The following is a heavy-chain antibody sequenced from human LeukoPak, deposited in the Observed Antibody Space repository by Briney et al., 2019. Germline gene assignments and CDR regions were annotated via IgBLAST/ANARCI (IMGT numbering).Heavy chain of an antibody. J-gene: IGHJ4*02. CDR1: GGTFSSYA. Sequence: SVKVSCKASGGTFSSYAISWVRQAPGQGLEWKGGIIPIFGTASYAQKFQGRVTITTDESTSTAYMELSSLRSEDTAVYYCAREGFYGSGSYYYFDYWGQGTLVTVSS. CDR3: AREGFYGSGSYYYFDY. D-gene: IGHD3-10*01. V-gene: IGHV1-69*05. CDR2: IIPIFGTA.